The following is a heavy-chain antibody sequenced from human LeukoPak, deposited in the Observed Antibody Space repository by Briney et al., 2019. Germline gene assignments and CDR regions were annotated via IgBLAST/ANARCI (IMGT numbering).Heavy chain of an antibody. CDR3: ARDSYDSSGYYYL. CDR1: GYTFTGYY. Sequence: AASVTVSCKASGYTFTGYYMHWVRQAPGQGLEWMGWISAYNGNTNYAQKLQGRVTMTTDTSTSTAYMELRSLRSDDTAVYYCARDSYDSSGYYYLWGQGTLVTVSS. CDR2: ISAYNGNT. D-gene: IGHD3-22*01. J-gene: IGHJ4*02. V-gene: IGHV1-18*04.